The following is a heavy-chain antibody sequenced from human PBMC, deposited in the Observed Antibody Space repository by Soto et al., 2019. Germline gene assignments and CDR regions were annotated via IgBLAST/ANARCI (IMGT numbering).Heavy chain of an antibody. D-gene: IGHD4-17*01. CDR1: GYTFTSYG. J-gene: IGHJ3*02. CDR2: ISAYNGNT. Sequence: ASVKVSCKASGYTFTSYGISCVRQAPGQGLEWMGWISAYNGNTNYAQKLQGRVTMTTDTSTSTAYMELRSLRSDDTAVYYCARGLYGDPTDAFDIWGQGTMVTVSS. V-gene: IGHV1-18*01. CDR3: ARGLYGDPTDAFDI.